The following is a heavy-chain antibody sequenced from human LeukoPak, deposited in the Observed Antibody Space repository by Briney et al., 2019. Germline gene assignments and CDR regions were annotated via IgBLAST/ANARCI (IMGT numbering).Heavy chain of an antibody. CDR3: AGSIVVVPAAIRNWFDP. CDR2: IIPIFGTA. D-gene: IGHD2-2*02. V-gene: IGHV1-69*05. Sequence: SVKVSCKASGGTFSSYAISWVRQAPGQGLEWMGGIIPIFGTANYAQKFQGRVTITTDESTSTAYMELSSLRSEDTAVYCCAGSIVVVPAAIRNWFDPWGQGTLVTVSS. CDR1: GGTFSSYA. J-gene: IGHJ5*02.